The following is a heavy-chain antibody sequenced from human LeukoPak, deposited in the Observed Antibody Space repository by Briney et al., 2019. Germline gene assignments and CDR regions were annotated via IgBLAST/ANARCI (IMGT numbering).Heavy chain of an antibody. CDR1: GFTFSSYA. Sequence: PGGSLRLSCAASGFTFSSYAMNWVRQAPGKGLEWVSYISSSGTTIYYADSVKGRFTISRDNAKNSLYLQMNSLRAEDTAVYYCARDRCSSTSCYLAYDYWGQGTLVTVSS. J-gene: IGHJ4*02. D-gene: IGHD2-2*01. CDR2: ISSSGTTI. V-gene: IGHV3-48*03. CDR3: ARDRCSSTSCYLAYDY.